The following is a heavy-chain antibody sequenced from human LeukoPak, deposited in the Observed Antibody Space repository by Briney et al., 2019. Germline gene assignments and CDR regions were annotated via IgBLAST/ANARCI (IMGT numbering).Heavy chain of an antibody. CDR1: GYSFTSYW. V-gene: IGHV5-51*01. CDR3: ARLGGMVQGVMRFFDY. CDR2: IHPGDSDT. J-gene: IGHJ4*02. Sequence: GESLKISCKGFGYSFTSYWIGWVRQMPGKGLEWMGIIHPGDSDTRYSPSFQGQVTISADKSINTAYLQWSSLKASDTAIFYCARLGGMVQGVMRFFDYWGQGTLVTVST. D-gene: IGHD3-10*01.